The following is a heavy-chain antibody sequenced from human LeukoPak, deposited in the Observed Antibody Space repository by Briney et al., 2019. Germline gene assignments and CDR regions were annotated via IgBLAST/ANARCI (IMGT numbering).Heavy chain of an antibody. D-gene: IGHD3-10*01. J-gene: IGHJ4*02. CDR2: MNPNSGNT. CDR3: AKGGTMVRGVILSPY. Sequence: ASVKVSCKASGYTFTSYDINWVRQATGQGLEWMGWMNPNSGNTGYAQKFQGRVTMTRNTSISTAYMELSSLRSEDTAVYYCAKGGTMVRGVILSPYWGQGTLVTVSS. V-gene: IGHV1-8*01. CDR1: GYTFTSYD.